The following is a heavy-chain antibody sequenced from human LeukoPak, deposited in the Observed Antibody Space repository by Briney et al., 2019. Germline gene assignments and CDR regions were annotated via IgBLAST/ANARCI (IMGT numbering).Heavy chain of an antibody. V-gene: IGHV3-21*01. CDR3: ARGYSSSSGFHFDY. J-gene: IGHJ4*02. D-gene: IGHD6-6*01. Sequence: GGSLRLSCAASGFTFSTYSMTWVRQAPGEGLECVSSITSGAYIYYSDSVKGRFTISRDDAKNTLYLQMNSLRAEDTAVYYCARGYSSSSGFHFDYWGQGTLVTVSS. CDR2: ITSGAYI. CDR1: GFTFSTYS.